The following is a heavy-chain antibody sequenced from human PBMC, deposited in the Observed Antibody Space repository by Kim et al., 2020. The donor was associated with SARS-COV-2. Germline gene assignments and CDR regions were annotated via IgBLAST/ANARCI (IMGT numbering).Heavy chain of an antibody. D-gene: IGHD3-22*01. CDR3: VRSDYYDRSFVFDY. Sequence: YADSVRGRFTISRDNAENTLYLQMNSLSAEDTAIYHCVRSDYYDRSFVFDYWGQGILVTVSS. J-gene: IGHJ4*02. V-gene: IGHV3-74*01.